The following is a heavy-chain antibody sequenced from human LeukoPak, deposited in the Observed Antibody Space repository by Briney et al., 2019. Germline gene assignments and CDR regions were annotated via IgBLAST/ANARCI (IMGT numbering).Heavy chain of an antibody. Sequence: QTGGSLRLSCAASGFTFSSYSMHWVRQAPGKGLEWVAFIRYDGSNKYYADSVKGRFTISRDNSKNTLYLQMNSLRAEDTAVYYCAKVQGIAVAGKNYYGMDVWGQGTTVTVSS. CDR1: GFTFSSYS. CDR2: IRYDGSNK. J-gene: IGHJ6*02. V-gene: IGHV3-30*02. D-gene: IGHD6-19*01. CDR3: AKVQGIAVAGKNYYGMDV.